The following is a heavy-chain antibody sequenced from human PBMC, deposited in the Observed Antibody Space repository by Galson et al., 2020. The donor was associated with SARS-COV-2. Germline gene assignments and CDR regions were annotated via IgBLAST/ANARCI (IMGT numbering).Heavy chain of an antibody. J-gene: IGHJ4*02. CDR3: GRGQWLDND. CDR2: INPSGST. V-gene: IGHV4-34*01. Sequence: SQTLSLTCAVYGRSFSDFYWRCIRQPPGKALEWIGEINPSGSTKYSTSLKSRVTISVDTSKNQFSLKLRSVTAADSAVYYCGRGQWLDNDWGQGTLVTVSS. CDR1: GRSFSDFY. D-gene: IGHD6-19*01.